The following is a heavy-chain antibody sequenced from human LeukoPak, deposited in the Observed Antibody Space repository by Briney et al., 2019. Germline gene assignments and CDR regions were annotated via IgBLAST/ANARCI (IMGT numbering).Heavy chain of an antibody. CDR1: GFTFSSYW. D-gene: IGHD4/OR15-4a*01. Sequence: GGSLRLSCAASGFTFSSYWMNWVRQAPGKGLVWVSRIASDGSSTTYADSVKGRFTISRDNAKNSLYLQMNSLRDEDTAVYYCARDRGSNFLDYFDSWGQGTLVTVSS. CDR3: ARDRGSNFLDYFDS. V-gene: IGHV3-74*01. CDR2: IASDGSST. J-gene: IGHJ4*02.